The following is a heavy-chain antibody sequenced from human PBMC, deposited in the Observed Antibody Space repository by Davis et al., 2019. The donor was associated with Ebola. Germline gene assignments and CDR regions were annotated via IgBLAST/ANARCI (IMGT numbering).Heavy chain of an antibody. J-gene: IGHJ6*04. CDR1: GFTFSSYS. Sequence: SLKISCAASGFTFSSYSMNWVRPAPGKGQEWVSAISGSGGTTYYADSVKGRFTISRDTSKKTLYLQMNSLRAEDTAVYYCAKSGLSFGVVKYHYGMDVWGKGTTVTVSS. D-gene: IGHD3-3*01. CDR3: AKSGLSFGVVKYHYGMDV. V-gene: IGHV3-23*01. CDR2: ISGSGGTT.